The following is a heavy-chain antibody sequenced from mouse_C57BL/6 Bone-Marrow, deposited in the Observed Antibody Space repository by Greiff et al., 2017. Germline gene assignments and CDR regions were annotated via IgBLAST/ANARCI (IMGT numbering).Heavy chain of an antibody. CDR1: GYTFTSYD. J-gene: IGHJ1*03. CDR3: ARLEFDGSNGDWSFDV. CDR2: IYPRDGST. V-gene: IGHV1-85*01. D-gene: IGHD1-1*01. Sequence: QVQLQQSGPELVKPGASVKLSCKASGYTFTSYDINWVKQRPGQGLEWIGWIYPRDGSTKYNEKFKGKATLTVDTSSSTAYMELHSLTSEDSAVYYRARLEFDGSNGDWSFDVWGRGTTVTVTS.